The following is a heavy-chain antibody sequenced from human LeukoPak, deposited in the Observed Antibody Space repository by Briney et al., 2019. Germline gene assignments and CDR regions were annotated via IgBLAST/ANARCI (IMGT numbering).Heavy chain of an antibody. CDR3: ARHRPPTGPFYYYYGMDV. CDR1: GYSFTSYW. D-gene: IGHD2-8*02. CDR2: IDPSDSYT. Sequence: GESLQISCQGSGYSFTSYWISWVRQMPGKGLEWMGRIDPSDSYTNYSPSFQGHVTISADKSISTAYLQWSSLKASDTAMYYCARHRPPTGPFYYYYGMDVWGQGTTVTVSS. V-gene: IGHV5-10-1*01. J-gene: IGHJ6*02.